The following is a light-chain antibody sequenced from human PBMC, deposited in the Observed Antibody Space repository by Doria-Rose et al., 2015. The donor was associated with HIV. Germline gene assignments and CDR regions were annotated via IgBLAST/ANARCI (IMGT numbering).Light chain of an antibody. V-gene: IGKV4-1*01. CDR1: QSLLYTSKNY. Sequence: EIVLTQSPESLGMSLGERATLNCKSNQSLLYTSKNYLAWYQQKPGQPPNLLIYWASTRHSGVPARFSGSGSGTDFTLTISSLEAEDVAVYYCQQYYDTPSFGPGTTVDIK. CDR2: WAS. CDR3: QQYYDTPS. J-gene: IGKJ3*01.